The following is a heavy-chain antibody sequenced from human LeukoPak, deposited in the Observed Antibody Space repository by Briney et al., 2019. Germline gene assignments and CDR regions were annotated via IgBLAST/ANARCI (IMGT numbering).Heavy chain of an antibody. V-gene: IGHV3-11*04. CDR1: GFTFSDYY. J-gene: IGHJ4*02. CDR2: ISSSGSTI. CDR3: ARDATRGGDNDY. D-gene: IGHD2-21*02. Sequence: GGSLRLSCAATGFTFSDYYMSWIRQAPGKGLEWVSYISSSGSTIYYADSVKGRLTISRDNAKNSLYLQMNSLRADDTAVYYCARDATRGGDNDYWGQGTRVIVSS.